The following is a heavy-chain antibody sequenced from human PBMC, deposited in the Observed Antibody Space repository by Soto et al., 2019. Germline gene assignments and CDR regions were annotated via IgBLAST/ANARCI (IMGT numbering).Heavy chain of an antibody. V-gene: IGHV4-34*01. CDR3: ARGRRNNGRYYNTD. CDR2: IKHSGST. CDR1: AGSLSGFY. J-gene: IGHJ4*02. Sequence: SETLSLTRPVYAGSLSGFYCSWIRPPPGKGLEWIGEIKHSGSTNYNPSLKSRVTISVDTSKNQFSLKLSSVTAADTAVYYCARGRRNNGRYYNTDWDQGTLVTVSS. D-gene: IGHD1-26*01.